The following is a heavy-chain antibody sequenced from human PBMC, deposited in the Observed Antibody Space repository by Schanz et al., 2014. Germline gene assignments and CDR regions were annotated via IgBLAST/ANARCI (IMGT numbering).Heavy chain of an antibody. D-gene: IGHD6-13*01. CDR1: RSTFSSYT. CDR3: ARDRQNIASPATGFDS. CDR2: FIPILDVG. V-gene: IGHV1-69*08. Sequence: QVQLVQSGAEVKKPGSSVKVSCKASRSTFSSYTISWVRQARGQGLEWVGRFIPILDVGNYAQQFQGRVTFTADKSTSTAYMELSSLRYEDTALYYCARDRQNIASPATGFDSWGKGTTVTVSS. J-gene: IGHJ6*04.